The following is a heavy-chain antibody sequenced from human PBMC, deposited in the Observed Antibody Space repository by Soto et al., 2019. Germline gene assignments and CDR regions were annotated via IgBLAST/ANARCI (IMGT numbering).Heavy chain of an antibody. CDR2: IYTSGST. CDR1: GGSISSYY. Sequence: SETLSLTCTVSGGSISSYYWSWIRQPAGKGLEWIGRIYTSGSTNYNPSLKSRVTMSVGTSKNQFSLKLSSVTAADTAVYYCAREYYDFWSGYFSAELYGMDVWGQGTTVTVSS. J-gene: IGHJ6*02. CDR3: AREYYDFWSGYFSAELYGMDV. D-gene: IGHD3-3*01. V-gene: IGHV4-4*07.